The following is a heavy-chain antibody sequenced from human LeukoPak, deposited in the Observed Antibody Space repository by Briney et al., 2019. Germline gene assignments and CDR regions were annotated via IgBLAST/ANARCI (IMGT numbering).Heavy chain of an antibody. D-gene: IGHD6-19*01. CDR2: ISSSSSYI. CDR1: GFTFSTYS. V-gene: IGHV3-21*01. J-gene: IGHJ4*02. CDR3: ARGGSGWHNYYFDY. Sequence: GGSLRLSCAASGFTFSTYSINWVRQAPGKGLEWVSSISSSSSYIYYADSVKGQFTISRDNAKNSLYLQMNSLRAEDTAVYYCARGGSGWHNYYFDYWGQGTLVTVSS.